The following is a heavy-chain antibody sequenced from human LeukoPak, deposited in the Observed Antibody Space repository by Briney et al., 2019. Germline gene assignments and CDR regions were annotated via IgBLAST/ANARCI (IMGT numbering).Heavy chain of an antibody. CDR1: GYTLTSYY. Sequence: SVTVSCTASGYTLTSYYLHWVRQAPGQGLEWMGGIIPIFGTANYAQKFQGRVTITADESTSTAYMELSSLRSEDTAVYYCARGQGIVDKYYFDYWGQGTLVTVSS. J-gene: IGHJ4*02. D-gene: IGHD3-22*01. CDR2: IIPIFGTA. V-gene: IGHV1-69*13. CDR3: ARGQGIVDKYYFDY.